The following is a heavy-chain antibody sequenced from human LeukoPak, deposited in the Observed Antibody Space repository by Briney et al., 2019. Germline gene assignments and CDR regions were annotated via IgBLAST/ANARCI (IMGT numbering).Heavy chain of an antibody. CDR3: TTDGITGTTASIRKVYYFDY. D-gene: IGHD1-7*01. CDR2: IGTAGDT. V-gene: IGHV3-13*01. Sequence: GGSLRLSCAASGFTFSSYDMHWVRQAIGKGLEWVSAIGTAGDTYYPGSVKGRFTISRENAKNSLYLQMNSLRAGDTAVYYCTTDGITGTTASIRKVYYFDYWGQGTLVTISS. J-gene: IGHJ4*02. CDR1: GFTFSSYD.